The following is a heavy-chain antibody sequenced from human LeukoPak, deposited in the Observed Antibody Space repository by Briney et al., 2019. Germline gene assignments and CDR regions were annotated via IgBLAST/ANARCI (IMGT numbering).Heavy chain of an antibody. CDR3: AKARQWLPRGEFDY. J-gene: IGHJ4*02. Sequence: GGSLRRSCAASGFTFSSYAMSWVRQAPGKGLEWVSAISGSGGSTYYADSVKGRFTISRDNSKNTLYLQMNSLRAEDTAVYYCAKARQWLPRGEFDYWGQGTLVTVSS. CDR2: ISGSGGST. V-gene: IGHV3-23*01. D-gene: IGHD6-19*01. CDR1: GFTFSSYA.